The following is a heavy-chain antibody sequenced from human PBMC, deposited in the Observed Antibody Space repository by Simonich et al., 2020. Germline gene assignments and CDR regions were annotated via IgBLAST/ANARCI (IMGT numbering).Heavy chain of an antibody. V-gene: IGHV3-48*03. CDR2: ISSSGSTI. J-gene: IGHJ6*02. D-gene: IGHD6-6*01. CDR1: GFTFSSYE. CDR3: ARDFRLQLVEIGTYYYYGMDV. Sequence: EVQLVESGGGLVQPGGSLRLSYAASGFTFSSYEMNWVRQAPGKGLEWVSYISSSGSTIYYADSVKGRFTISRDNAKNSLYLQMNSLRAEDTAVYYCARDFRLQLVEIGTYYYYGMDVWGQGTTVTVSS.